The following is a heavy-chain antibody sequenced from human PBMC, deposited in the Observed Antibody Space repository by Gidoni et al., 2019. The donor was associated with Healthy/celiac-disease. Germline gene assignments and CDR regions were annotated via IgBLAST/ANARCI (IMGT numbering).Heavy chain of an antibody. J-gene: IGHJ4*02. Sequence: QVQLVESGGGVVQPGRSLRLSCAASGFTFSSYAMHWVRQAPGKGLEWVAVISYDGSNKYYADSVKGRFTISRDNSKNTLYLQMNSLRAEDTAVYYCARGDGYSYGYWGQGTLVTVSS. CDR3: ARGDGYSYGY. D-gene: IGHD5-18*01. CDR2: ISYDGSNK. CDR1: GFTFSSYA. V-gene: IGHV3-30-3*01.